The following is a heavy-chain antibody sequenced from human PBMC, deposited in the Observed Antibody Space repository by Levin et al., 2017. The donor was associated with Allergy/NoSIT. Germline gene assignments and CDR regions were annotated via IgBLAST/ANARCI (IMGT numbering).Heavy chain of an antibody. J-gene: IGHJ6*02. CDR3: AGVGGDILTVTYYGMDV. D-gene: IGHD3-9*01. CDR2: ISAYNGNT. CDR1: GYTFTSYG. V-gene: IGHV1-18*01. Sequence: GESLKISCKASGYTFTSYGISWVRQAPGQGLEWMGWISAYNGNTNYAQKLQGRVTMTTDTSTSTAYMELRSLRSDDTAVYYCAGVGGDILTVTYYGMDVWGQGTTVTVSS.